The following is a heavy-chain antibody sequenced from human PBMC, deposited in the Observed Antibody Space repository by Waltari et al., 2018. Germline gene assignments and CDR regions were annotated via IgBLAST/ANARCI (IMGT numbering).Heavy chain of an antibody. V-gene: IGHV3-7*01. D-gene: IGHD2-15*01. J-gene: IGHJ3*01. CDR2: IKQDGGET. Sequence: EVQLVESGGDLVPPGGSLRLSCVTSGFSLSPYWMTWVRQAPGKGLEWVASIKQDGGETLYVDSVKGRFTISRDNAKNSLYRQMNTLRAEDTSLYYCARNSAGGGNTAYRTYDVWGHGTLVTVSS. CDR3: ARNSAGGGNTAYRTYDV. CDR1: GFSLSPYW.